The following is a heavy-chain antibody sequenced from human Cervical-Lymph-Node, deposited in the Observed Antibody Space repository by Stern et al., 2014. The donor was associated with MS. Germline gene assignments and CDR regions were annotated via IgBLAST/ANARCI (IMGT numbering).Heavy chain of an antibody. D-gene: IGHD6-13*01. CDR2: IYYSGST. CDR1: GGSISSYY. CDR3: ARSSSWRRTKRGMDV. V-gene: IGHV4-59*01. Sequence: QVQLVQSGPGLAKPSETLSLTCTVSGGSISSYYWSWIRQPPGKGLEWIGYIYYSGSTNYNPSLKSRVTISVDTSKNQFSLKLSSVTAADTAVYYCARSSSWRRTKRGMDVWGQGTTVTVSS. J-gene: IGHJ6*02.